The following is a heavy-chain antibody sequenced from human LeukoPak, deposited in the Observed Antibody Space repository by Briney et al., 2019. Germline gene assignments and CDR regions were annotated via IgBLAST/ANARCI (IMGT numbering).Heavy chain of an antibody. CDR3: ARVDTAMVTADAFDI. V-gene: IGHV3-23*01. CDR2: ISGSGGST. J-gene: IGHJ3*02. D-gene: IGHD5-18*01. CDR1: GFTFSSYA. Sequence: GVSLRLSCAASGFTFSSYAMSWVRQAPGKGLEWVSAISGSGGSTYYADSVKGRFTISRDNSKNTLYLQMNSLRAEDTAVYYCARVDTAMVTADAFDIWGQGTMVTVSS.